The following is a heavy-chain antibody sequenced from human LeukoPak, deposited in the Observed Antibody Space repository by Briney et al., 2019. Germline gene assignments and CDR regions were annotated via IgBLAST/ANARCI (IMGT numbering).Heavy chain of an antibody. J-gene: IGHJ4*02. CDR3: ASEGLRDGYNLGYFDY. CDR1: GFTFSRFY. CDR2: IKHDGSEQ. D-gene: IGHD5-24*01. Sequence: GGSLRLSCAASGFTFSRFYMTWVRQAPGKGLAWVATIKHDGSEQYYVDSVKGRFTISRDNAKSSLSLQMNSLRAEDTAVYYCASEGLRDGYNLGYFDYWGQGTLVTVSS. V-gene: IGHV3-7*03.